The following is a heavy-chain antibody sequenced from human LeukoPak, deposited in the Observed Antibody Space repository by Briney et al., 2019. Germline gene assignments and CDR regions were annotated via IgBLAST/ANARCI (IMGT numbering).Heavy chain of an antibody. V-gene: IGHV3-9*01. CDR3: VKDSRRGLYYFDS. CDR1: GFIFDDYA. D-gene: IGHD3-16*01. CDR2: ISWNSRSI. J-gene: IGHJ4*02. Sequence: GRSLRLSCAASGFIFDDYAMHWVRQAPGKGLEWVSGISWNSRSIGYADSVKGRFTISRDSAKNSLYPQMNSLRAEDTASYWCVKDSRRGLYYFDSWGQGTLVTVSS.